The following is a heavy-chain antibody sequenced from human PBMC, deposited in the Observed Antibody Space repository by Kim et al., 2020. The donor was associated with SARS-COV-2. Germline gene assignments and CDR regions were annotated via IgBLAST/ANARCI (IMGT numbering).Heavy chain of an antibody. CDR1: GYTFNRHP. V-gene: IGHV7-4-1*02. J-gene: IGHJ5*01. Sequence: ASVKVSCRASGYTFNRHPMSWFRQAPGQRLEWMGWINTNSGNPTYAQNFTGRFAFSLDSSLNSAFLDITSLKPEDTAVYFFARGPPVFWGGHYYFDSWG. CDR2: INTNSGNP. D-gene: IGHD2-21*02. CDR3: ARGPPVFWGGHYYFDS.